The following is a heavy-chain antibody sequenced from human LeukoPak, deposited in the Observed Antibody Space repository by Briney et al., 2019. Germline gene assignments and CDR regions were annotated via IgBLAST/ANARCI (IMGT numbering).Heavy chain of an antibody. Sequence: SETLSLTCTVYGGSFSGYYWSWIRQPPGKGLEWIGEINHSGSTNYNPSLKSRVTISVDTSKNQFSLKLSSVTAADTAVYYCARGGGYYYGSSGSPYYFGYWGQGTLVTVSS. CDR2: INHSGST. J-gene: IGHJ4*02. CDR3: ARGGGYYYGSSGSPYYFGY. D-gene: IGHD3-22*01. V-gene: IGHV4-34*01. CDR1: GGSFSGYY.